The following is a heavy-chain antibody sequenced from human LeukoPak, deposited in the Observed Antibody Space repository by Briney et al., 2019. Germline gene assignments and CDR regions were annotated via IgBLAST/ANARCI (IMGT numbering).Heavy chain of an antibody. CDR3: ARGGVGATRASHY. D-gene: IGHD1-26*01. CDR2: MFYGETT. CDR1: GDSIRSSGYY. Sequence: PSETLSLTCIVSGDSIRSSGYYWGWIRQPPGKGLEWIGSMFYGETTSYSPSLQSRVTISLDTSKNQSSLKLSSVTAADTAVYYCARGGVGATRASHYWGQGTLVTVSS. V-gene: IGHV4-39*01. J-gene: IGHJ4*02.